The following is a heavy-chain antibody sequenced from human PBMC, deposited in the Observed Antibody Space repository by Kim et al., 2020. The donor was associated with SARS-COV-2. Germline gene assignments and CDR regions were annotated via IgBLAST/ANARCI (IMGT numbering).Heavy chain of an antibody. D-gene: IGHD1-1*01. V-gene: IGHV3-21*01. CDR3: ARDMNDSFGIDY. J-gene: IGHJ4*02. Sequence: YYADSVKGRFTISRDNAKNSLYLQMNSLRAEDTAVYYCARDMNDSFGIDYRGQGTLVTVSS.